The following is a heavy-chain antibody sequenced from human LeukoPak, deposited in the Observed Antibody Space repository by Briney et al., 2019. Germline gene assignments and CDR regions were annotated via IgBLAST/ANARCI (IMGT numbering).Heavy chain of an antibody. D-gene: IGHD6-19*01. CDR3: ANLRPGIAVVPTQSFDY. J-gene: IGHJ4*02. CDR2: ISGSGGST. CDR1: GFTFSSYA. V-gene: IGHV3-23*01. Sequence: GGSLRLSCSASGFTFSSYAMSWVRQAPGKGLEWVSAISGSGGSTYYADSVKGRFTISRDNSKNTLYLQMNSLRAEDTAVYYCANLRPGIAVVPTQSFDYWGQGTLVTVSS.